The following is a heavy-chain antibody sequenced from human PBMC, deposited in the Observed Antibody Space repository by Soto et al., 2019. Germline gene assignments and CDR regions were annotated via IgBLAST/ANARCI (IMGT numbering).Heavy chain of an antibody. V-gene: IGHV3-66*01. J-gene: IGHJ4*02. Sequence: EVQLVESGGGLVQPGGSLRLSCAASGFRVSSLHMTWVRQAPGKGLQWVAVISSGGSPYYADSVKGRFTISRDNSKNTLYLEMNSLRAEDTAVYYCARDIFGGAYDFLHGGQGTLVTVSS. CDR2: ISSGGSP. CDR3: ARDIFGGAYDFLH. D-gene: IGHD3-3*01. CDR1: GFRVSSLH.